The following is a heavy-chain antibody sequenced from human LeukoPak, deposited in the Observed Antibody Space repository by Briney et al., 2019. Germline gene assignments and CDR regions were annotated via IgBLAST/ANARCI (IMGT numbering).Heavy chain of an antibody. CDR3: ARVLTTVTPNWFDP. CDR2: INHSGST. J-gene: IGHJ5*02. V-gene: IGHV4-34*01. D-gene: IGHD4-17*01. CDR1: GGSFSGYY. Sequence: SETLSLTCAVYGGSFSGYYWSWIRQPPGKGLEWIGEINHSGSTNYNPSLKSRVTISVDTSKNQFPLKLSSVTAADTAVYYCARVLTTVTPNWFDPWGQGTLVTVSS.